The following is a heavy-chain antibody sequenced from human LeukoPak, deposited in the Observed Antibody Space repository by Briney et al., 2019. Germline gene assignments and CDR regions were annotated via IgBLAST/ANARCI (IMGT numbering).Heavy chain of an antibody. CDR3: ARDRTGSDAFDI. J-gene: IGHJ3*02. CDR1: GCTVSSNY. CDR2: IYSGGST. V-gene: IGHV3-53*01. Sequence: PGGSLRLSCAASGCTVSSNYMSWVRQAPGKGLEWVSVIYSGGSTYYADSVKGRFTISRDNSKNTVYLQMNSLRAEDTAVYYCARDRTGSDAFDIWGQGTMVTVSS. D-gene: IGHD3-10*01.